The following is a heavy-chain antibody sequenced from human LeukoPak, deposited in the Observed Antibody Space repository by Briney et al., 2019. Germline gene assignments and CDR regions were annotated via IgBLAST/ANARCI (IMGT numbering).Heavy chain of an antibody. CDR2: ISSSSSTI. CDR3: VGEGYYYDSSGYEG. J-gene: IGHJ4*02. CDR1: GFTFSSYS. D-gene: IGHD3-22*01. Sequence: GGSLRLSCAASGFTFSSYSMNWVRQAPGKGLEWVSYISSSSSTIYYADSVKGRFTISRDNAKNSLYLQMNSLRAEDTAVYYCVGEGYYYDSSGYEGWGQGTLVTVSS. V-gene: IGHV3-48*01.